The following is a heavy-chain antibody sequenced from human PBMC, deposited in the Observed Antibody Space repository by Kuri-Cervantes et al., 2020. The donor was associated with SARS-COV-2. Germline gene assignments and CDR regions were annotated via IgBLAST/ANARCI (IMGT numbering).Heavy chain of an antibody. Sequence: SETLSLTCTVSGGSISSSSYYWGWIRQPPGKGLEWIGSIYYSGSTYYNPSLKSRVTMSIDTSKNQFSLKLSSVTAADTAVYYCARGERGYSYGSYYYYMDVWGKGTTVTVSS. V-gene: IGHV4-39*07. CDR1: GGSISSSSYY. CDR3: ARGERGYSYGSYYYYMDV. J-gene: IGHJ6*03. CDR2: IYYSGST. D-gene: IGHD5-18*01.